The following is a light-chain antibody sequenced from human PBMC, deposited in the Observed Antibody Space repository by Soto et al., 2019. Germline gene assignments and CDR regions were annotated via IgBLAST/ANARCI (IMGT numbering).Light chain of an antibody. CDR3: QQYGSSPRT. CDR2: GAS. J-gene: IGKJ1*01. V-gene: IGKV3-20*01. CDR1: QKVGSRY. Sequence: ELVLTQSPGTLSLSPGERANLSCRASQKVGSRYLAWYQQKPGQAPRPLIYGASSRATGIPDRFSGSGSGTDFTLTISRLEPEDFAVYYCQQYGSSPRTFGQGTKADI.